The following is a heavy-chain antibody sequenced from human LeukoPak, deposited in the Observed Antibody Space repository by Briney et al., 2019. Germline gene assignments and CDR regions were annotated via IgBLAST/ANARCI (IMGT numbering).Heavy chain of an antibody. CDR1: GFTFSSYE. V-gene: IGHV3-48*03. CDR2: ISSSGGTI. J-gene: IGHJ4*02. D-gene: IGHD3-22*01. CDR3: ARSYYYDSSGYYWFGRTPEYYFDY. Sequence: GGSLRLSCAASGFTFSSYEMNWVRQTPGKGLEWLSYISSSGGTIYYADSVKGRFTISRDNSKNTLYLQMNSLRAEDTAVYYCARSYYYDSSGYYWFGRTPEYYFDYWGQGTLVTVSS.